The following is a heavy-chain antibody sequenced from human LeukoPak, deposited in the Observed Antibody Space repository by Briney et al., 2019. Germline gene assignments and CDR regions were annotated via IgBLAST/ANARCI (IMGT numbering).Heavy chain of an antibody. Sequence: SETLSLTCAVSGYSISSGYYWGWIRQPPGKGLEWIGSIYHSGSTYYNPSLKSRATISVDTSKNQFSLKLSSVTAADTAVYYCARHLYDSSGYYPHYFDYWGQGTLVTVSS. CDR1: GYSISSGYY. V-gene: IGHV4-38-2*01. D-gene: IGHD3-22*01. CDR2: IYHSGST. J-gene: IGHJ4*02. CDR3: ARHLYDSSGYYPHYFDY.